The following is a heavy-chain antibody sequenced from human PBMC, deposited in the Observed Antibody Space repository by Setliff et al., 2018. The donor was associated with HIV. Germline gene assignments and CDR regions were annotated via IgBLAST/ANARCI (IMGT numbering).Heavy chain of an antibody. CDR3: ARDRRVGSYDY. V-gene: IGHV7-4-1*02. J-gene: IGHJ4*02. CDR2: ISAGTGNP. CDR1: GYTFSSYS. D-gene: IGHD1-26*01. Sequence: ASVKVSCKASGYTFSSYSMNWVRQAPGQGLEWMGYISAGTGNPTYAQGFTGRFVFYWDTSVRTAYLQINSLEAEDTAVHYCARDRRVGSYDYWGQGALVTVSS.